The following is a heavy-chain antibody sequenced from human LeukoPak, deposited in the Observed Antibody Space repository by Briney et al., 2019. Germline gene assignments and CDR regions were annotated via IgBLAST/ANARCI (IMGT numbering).Heavy chain of an antibody. Sequence: ASETLSLTCAVYGGSFSGYYWSWIRQPPGKGLEWIGEINHSGSTNYNPSLKSRDTISVDTSKNQFSLKLSSVTAADTAVYYCARGGRYCSSTSCYRDWFDPWGQGTLVTVSS. J-gene: IGHJ5*02. CDR3: ARGGRYCSSTSCYRDWFDP. V-gene: IGHV4-34*01. CDR1: GGSFSGYY. D-gene: IGHD2-2*02. CDR2: INHSGST.